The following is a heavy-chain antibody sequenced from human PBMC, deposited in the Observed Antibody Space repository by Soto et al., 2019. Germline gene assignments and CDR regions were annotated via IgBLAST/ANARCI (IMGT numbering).Heavy chain of an antibody. CDR1: GYTFTNYW. CDR2: IYPGASDT. J-gene: IGHJ6*02. CDR3: AASILHYGMDV. Sequence: GESLKISCKGSGYTFTNYWIGWVRQMPGKGLEWMGIIYPGASDTKYNPSFQGQVTISADKSITTTYLRWTSLKASDTAIYYCAASILHYGMDVWGQGTTVTVSS. V-gene: IGHV5-51*01.